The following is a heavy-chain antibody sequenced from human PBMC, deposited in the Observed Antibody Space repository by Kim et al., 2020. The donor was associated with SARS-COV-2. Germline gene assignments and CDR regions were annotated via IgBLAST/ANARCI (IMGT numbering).Heavy chain of an antibody. Sequence: SETLSLTCAVYGGSFSGYYWSWIRQPPGKGLEWIGEINHSGSTNYNPSLKSRVTISVDTSKNQFSLKLSSVTAADTAVYYCARDGVWELHDAFDIWGQGTMVTVSS. J-gene: IGHJ3*02. D-gene: IGHD1-26*01. CDR1: GGSFSGYY. CDR2: INHSGST. CDR3: ARDGVWELHDAFDI. V-gene: IGHV4-34*01.